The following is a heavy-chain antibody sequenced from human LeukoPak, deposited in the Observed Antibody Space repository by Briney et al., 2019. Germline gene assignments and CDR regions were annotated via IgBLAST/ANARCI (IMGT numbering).Heavy chain of an antibody. CDR3: AREEDYDGSGSYGPFDY. V-gene: IGHV3-48*03. J-gene: IGHJ4*02. Sequence: GGSLRLSCVASGFTFSNYEMNWVRQAPGKGLEWVSYISSSGSTIYYADSVKGRFTISRDNAKNSLYLQMNSLRAEDTAVYYCAREEDYDGSGSYGPFDYWGQGTLVTVSP. D-gene: IGHD3-22*01. CDR1: GFTFSNYE. CDR2: ISSSGSTI.